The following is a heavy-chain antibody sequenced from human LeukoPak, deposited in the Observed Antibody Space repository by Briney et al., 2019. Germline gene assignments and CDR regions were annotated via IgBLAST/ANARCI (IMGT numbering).Heavy chain of an antibody. CDR2: INSDGSTT. D-gene: IGHD3-10*01. CDR1: GFTLSSYW. J-gene: IGHJ4*02. Sequence: GGSLRLSCSASGFTLSSYWMNWLRQGPGKGLVWVSRINSDGSTTSYADSVKGRFTISRDNAKNTLYLQMNSLIAEVTAVYYCARGPYSGLATYYNDYWGQGTVVTVSS. V-gene: IGHV3-74*01. CDR3: ARGPYSGLATYYNDY.